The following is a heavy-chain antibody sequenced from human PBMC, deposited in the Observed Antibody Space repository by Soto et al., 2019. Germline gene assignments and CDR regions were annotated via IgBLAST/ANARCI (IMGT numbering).Heavy chain of an antibody. CDR1: GGSVSSGSYY. V-gene: IGHV4-61*01. Sequence: SETLSLTCTVSGGSVSSGSYYWSWIRQPSGKGLEWIGYIYYSGSTNYNPSLKSRVTISVDTSKNQFSLKLSSVTAADTAVYYCASLYYDSSGYYPLFDYWGQGTLVTVSS. J-gene: IGHJ4*02. CDR3: ASLYYDSSGYYPLFDY. CDR2: IYYSGST. D-gene: IGHD3-22*01.